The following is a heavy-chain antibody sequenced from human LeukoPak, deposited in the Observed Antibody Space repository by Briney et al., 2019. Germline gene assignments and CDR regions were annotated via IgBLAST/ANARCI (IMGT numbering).Heavy chain of an antibody. J-gene: IGHJ4*02. CDR1: GGSFSHYY. Sequence: PSETLSLTCAVYGGSFSHYYWNWIHQFPGKGLEWIGEISHSGNVNCNPSLESRVTISMDTSNYQFSLKLSSVTAADTAVYYCARGSRLPLDYWGQGSLVTVSS. CDR2: ISHSGNV. D-gene: IGHD4-11*01. V-gene: IGHV4-34*01. CDR3: ARGSRLPLDY.